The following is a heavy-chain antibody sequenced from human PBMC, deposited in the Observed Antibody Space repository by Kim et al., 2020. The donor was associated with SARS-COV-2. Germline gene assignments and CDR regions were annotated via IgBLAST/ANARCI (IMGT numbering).Heavy chain of an antibody. CDR1: GFTFSSYA. CDR3: ARDPGRGLDEGWHYGMDV. CDR2: ISSNGGST. Sequence: GGSLRLSCAASGFTFSSYAMHWVRQAPGKGLEYVSAISSNGGSTYYANSVKGRFTISRDNSKNTLYLQMGSLRAEDMAVYYCARDPGRGLDEGWHYGMDVWGQGTTVTVSS. D-gene: IGHD3-16*01. J-gene: IGHJ6*02. V-gene: IGHV3-64*01.